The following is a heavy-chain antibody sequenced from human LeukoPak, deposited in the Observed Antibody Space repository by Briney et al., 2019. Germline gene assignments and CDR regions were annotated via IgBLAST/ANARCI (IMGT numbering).Heavy chain of an antibody. CDR1: GFTFSNAW. V-gene: IGHV3-15*01. J-gene: IGHJ4*02. Sequence: GGSLRLSSAASGFTFSNAWMSWVRQAPGKGLEWVGRIKSKTDGGTTDYAAPVKGRFTISRDDSKTTLYLQMNSLKTEDIAVSYRTTDLAYDILTGYYKGPYFDYWGQGTLVTVSS. CDR2: IKSKTDGGTT. CDR3: TTDLAYDILTGYYKGPYFDY. D-gene: IGHD3-9*01.